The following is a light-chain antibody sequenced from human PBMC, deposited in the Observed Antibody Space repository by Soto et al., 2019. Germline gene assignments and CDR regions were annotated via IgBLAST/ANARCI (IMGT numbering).Light chain of an antibody. CDR2: GAS. V-gene: IGKV3-20*01. CDR1: QSVSSNY. CDR3: QQYGSSPPIT. J-gene: IGKJ5*01. Sequence: IVLTQSPGTLSLSPGERATLSCRASQSVSSNYLAWYQQNPGQAPRLLIYGASSRATGIPDRFSGSGSGTDFTLTISRLEPEDFAVYYCQQYGSSPPITFGQGTRLEIK.